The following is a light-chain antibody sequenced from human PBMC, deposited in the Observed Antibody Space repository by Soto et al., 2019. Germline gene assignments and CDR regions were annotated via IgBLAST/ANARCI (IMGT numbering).Light chain of an antibody. J-gene: IGLJ3*02. CDR2: RNN. Sequence: QSVLTQPPSASGAPGQRVTISCSGSTSNLGSNFVYWYQQLPGAAPKLPISRNNERPSGVPDRFSGSKSGTSASLAISGLRSEDDADYHCAAWDDSLSGVVFGGGTKLTVL. CDR3: AAWDDSLSGVV. CDR1: TSNLGSNF. V-gene: IGLV1-47*01.